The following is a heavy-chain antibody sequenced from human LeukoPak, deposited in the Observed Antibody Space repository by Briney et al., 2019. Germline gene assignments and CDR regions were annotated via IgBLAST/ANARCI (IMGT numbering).Heavy chain of an antibody. Sequence: SETLSLTCSVSGGSISSYYWSWIRQPAGKGLEWIGRVYTTGSTNYNPSLKSRVTMSVDTSKNQFSLKLTSVTAADTAVYYCARDRNYYDSSSYRFDYWGQGTLVTVSS. CDR3: ARDRNYYDSSSYRFDY. CDR1: GGSISSYY. D-gene: IGHD3-22*01. J-gene: IGHJ4*02. V-gene: IGHV4-4*07. CDR2: VYTTGST.